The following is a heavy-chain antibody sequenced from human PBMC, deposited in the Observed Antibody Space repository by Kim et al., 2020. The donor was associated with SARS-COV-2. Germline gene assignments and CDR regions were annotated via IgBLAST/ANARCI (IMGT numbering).Heavy chain of an antibody. J-gene: IGHJ6*02. Sequence: GGSLRLSCAASGFSFSNHWMTWVRQAPGRGPEWVANINQHGSEKYYVASVGGRFTISRDGAKNSLYLQMNSLRAEDTATYYCARNNAMDVWGQGTTVTVSS. CDR2: INQHGSEK. CDR3: ARNNAMDV. V-gene: IGHV3-7*03. CDR1: GFSFSNHW.